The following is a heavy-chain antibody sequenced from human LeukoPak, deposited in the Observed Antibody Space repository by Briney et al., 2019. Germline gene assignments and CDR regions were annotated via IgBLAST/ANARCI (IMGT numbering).Heavy chain of an antibody. Sequence: SDTLSLTCTVSGGSISSYYWRWIRQPPGKGLEWIGYIYYSGSTNYNPSLKSRVTISVDSSKNQFSLKLSSVTAADTAVYYCARTTEGGYTYDYFYYYYMDVWGKGTTVTISS. D-gene: IGHD5-18*01. CDR1: GGSISSYY. V-gene: IGHV4-59*07. CDR3: ARTTEGGYTYDYFYYYYMDV. CDR2: IYYSGST. J-gene: IGHJ6*03.